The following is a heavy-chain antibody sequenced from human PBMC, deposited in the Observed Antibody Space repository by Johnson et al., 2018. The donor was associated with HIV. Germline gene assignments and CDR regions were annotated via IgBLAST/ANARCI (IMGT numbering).Heavy chain of an antibody. J-gene: IGHJ3*02. V-gene: IGHV3-11*04. CDR2: ISRSGSTI. D-gene: IGHD3-10*01. CDR1: GFTFSDYY. Sequence: QVQLVESGGGLVKPGGSLRLSCAASGFTFSDYYMSWIRQAPGKGLEWVSYISRSGSTIYYADSVKGRFTISRDNSNITPYRQMSSLRAGDTAVYYCARGPVMVRVVTDAFESWGQGTWVTVSS. CDR3: ARGPVMVRVVTDAFES.